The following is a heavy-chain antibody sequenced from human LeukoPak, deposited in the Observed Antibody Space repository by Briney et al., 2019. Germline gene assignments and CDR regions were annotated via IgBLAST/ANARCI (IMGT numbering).Heavy chain of an antibody. J-gene: IGHJ4*02. CDR3: ASLGGDSGYDYPLDY. CDR2: ISSSSYI. V-gene: IGHV3-21*01. Sequence: GGSLRLSCAASGFTFSSYSMNWVRQAPGKGLEWVSPISSSSYIYYADSVKGRFTISRDNAKNSLYLQMNSLRAEDTAVYYCASLGGDSGYDYPLDYWGQGTLVTVSS. D-gene: IGHD5-12*01. CDR1: GFTFSSYS.